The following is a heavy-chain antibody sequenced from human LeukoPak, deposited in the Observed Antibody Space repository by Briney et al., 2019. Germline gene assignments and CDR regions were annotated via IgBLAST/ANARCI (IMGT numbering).Heavy chain of an antibody. J-gene: IGHJ5*02. V-gene: IGHV4-34*01. CDR1: GGSFSGYY. Sequence: SETLSLTWAVYGGSFSGYYWSWIGKPPGKGLEWIGEINHSGSTNYNPSLKSRVTISVDTSKNQFSLKLSSVTAADTAVYYCARGYCSGGSCYSPISRTGLFRVVWFDPWGQGTLVTVSS. D-gene: IGHD2-15*01. CDR3: ARGYCSGGSCYSPISRTGLFRVVWFDP. CDR2: INHSGST.